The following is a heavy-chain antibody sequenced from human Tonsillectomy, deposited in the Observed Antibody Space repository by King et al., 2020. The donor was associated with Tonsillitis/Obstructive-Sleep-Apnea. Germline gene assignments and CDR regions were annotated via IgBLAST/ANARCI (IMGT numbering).Heavy chain of an antibody. CDR1: GFTFSSYG. V-gene: IGHV3-30*18. CDR2: ISYDGSNK. Sequence: VQLVESGGGVVQPGRSLRLSCAASGFTFSSYGMHWVRQAPGKGLEWVAVISYDGSNKYYADSVKGRFTISRDNSKNTLYLQMNSLRAEDTAVYYCAKDATLVGYYDILTHRDYGMDVWGQGTTVTVSS. CDR3: AKDATLVGYYDILTHRDYGMDV. J-gene: IGHJ6*02. D-gene: IGHD3-9*01.